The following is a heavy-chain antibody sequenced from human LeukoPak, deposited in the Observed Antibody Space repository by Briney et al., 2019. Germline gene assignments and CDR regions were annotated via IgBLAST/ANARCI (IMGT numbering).Heavy chain of an antibody. Sequence: PGGSLRLSCAASGFTFSSSAMSWVRQAPGKGLEWVSAISNNGGYTYYADSVQGRFTISRDNSKSTLCLQMNSLRAEDTAVYYCAKSLGIFGVAALSGMDVWGQGTTVTVSS. D-gene: IGHD3-3*01. CDR3: AKSLGIFGVAALSGMDV. V-gene: IGHV3-23*01. CDR2: ISNNGGYT. J-gene: IGHJ6*02. CDR1: GFTFSSSA.